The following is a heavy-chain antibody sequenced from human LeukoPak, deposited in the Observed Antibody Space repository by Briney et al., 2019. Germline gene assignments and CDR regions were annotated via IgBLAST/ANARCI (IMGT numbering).Heavy chain of an antibody. Sequence: GESLKISCKGSGYSFTSYWIGWVRQMPGKGLEWMGIIYPGDSDTRYSPSFQGQVTISADKSISTAYLQWSSLKASDTAMYYCARLNRKLRSLEGRWFDPWGQETLVTVSS. CDR2: IYPGDSDT. D-gene: IGHD3-3*01. CDR3: ARLNRKLRSLEGRWFDP. CDR1: GYSFTSYW. V-gene: IGHV5-51*01. J-gene: IGHJ5*02.